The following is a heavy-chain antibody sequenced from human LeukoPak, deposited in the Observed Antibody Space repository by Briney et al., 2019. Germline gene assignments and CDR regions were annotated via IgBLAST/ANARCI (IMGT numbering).Heavy chain of an antibody. CDR2: ISSSGSTI. CDR3: ARDLGYSYGTDY. J-gene: IGHJ4*02. V-gene: IGHV3-48*03. CDR1: GFTFSSYE. D-gene: IGHD5-18*01. Sequence: GGSLRLSCAASGFTFSSYEMNWVRQAPGKWLEWVSYISSSGSTIYYADSVKGRFTISRDNAKNSLYLQMNSLRAEDTALYYCARDLGYSYGTDYWGQGTLVTVSS.